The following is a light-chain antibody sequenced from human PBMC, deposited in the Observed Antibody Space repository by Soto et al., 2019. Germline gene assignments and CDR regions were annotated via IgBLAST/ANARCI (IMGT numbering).Light chain of an antibody. J-gene: IGKJ1*01. CDR2: AAS. V-gene: IGKV1-39*01. CDR3: QQSYSTPQT. CDR1: QSISSY. Sequence: DIQMTQSPSSLSASVGDRVTITCRASQSISSYLNWYQQKPGKAPKLLIYAASSLQSGVPSRFSGSGSGTDFTLTISSLRPEDFATYYCQQSYSTPQTFSQGTKVEIK.